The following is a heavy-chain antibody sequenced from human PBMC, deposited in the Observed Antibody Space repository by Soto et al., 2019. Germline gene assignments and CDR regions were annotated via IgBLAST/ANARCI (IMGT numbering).Heavy chain of an antibody. CDR1: GYSFTSYW. V-gene: IGHV5-10-1*04. CDR3: ARLDYYYYGMDV. J-gene: IGHJ6*02. Sequence: GESLKISCKGSGYSFTSYWISWVRQMPGKGLEWMGRIYPSDSYTKYSPSFQGQVAISADKSISTAYLQWSSLKASDTAMYYCARLDYYYYGMDVWGQGTTVTVSS. CDR2: IYPSDSYT.